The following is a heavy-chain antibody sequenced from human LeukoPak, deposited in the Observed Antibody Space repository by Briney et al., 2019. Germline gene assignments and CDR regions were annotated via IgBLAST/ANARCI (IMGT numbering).Heavy chain of an antibody. CDR2: ISSNSSYI. V-gene: IGHV3-21*01. CDR1: GFTFSSYA. J-gene: IGHJ4*02. CDR3: ARSLGTIDY. D-gene: IGHD7-27*01. Sequence: PGGSLRLSCAASGFTFSSYAMSWVRQAPGKGLEWVSSISSNSSYIYYADSVKGRFTISRDNAKISLYLQMNSLRAEDTAVYYCARSLGTIDYWGQGTLVTVSS.